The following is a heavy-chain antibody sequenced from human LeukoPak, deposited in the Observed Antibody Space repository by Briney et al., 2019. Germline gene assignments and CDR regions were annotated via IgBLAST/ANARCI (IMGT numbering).Heavy chain of an antibody. V-gene: IGHV4-61*02. CDR3: ARSPPSRDSNYDY. CDR2: IYTSGST. CDR1: GGSISSGSYY. J-gene: IGHJ4*02. Sequence: SQTLSLTCTVSGGSISSGSYYWSWIRQPAGKGLEWIGRIYTSGSTNYNPSLKSRVTISVDTSKNQFSLKLSSVTAADTAVYYCARSPPSRDSNYDYWGQGTLVTVSS. D-gene: IGHD4-11*01.